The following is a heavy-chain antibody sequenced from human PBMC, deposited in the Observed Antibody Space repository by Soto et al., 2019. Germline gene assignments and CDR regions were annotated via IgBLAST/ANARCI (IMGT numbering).Heavy chain of an antibody. J-gene: IGHJ6*02. CDR3: AREVGDYYGSGRYYGMDV. Sequence: SETLSLTSSVSGGSISSGGYYWSWIRQHPGKGLEWIGYIYYSGSTYYNPSLKSRVTISVDTSKNQFSLKLSSVTAADTAVYYCAREVGDYYGSGRYYGMDVWGQGTTVTVSS. V-gene: IGHV4-31*03. D-gene: IGHD3-10*01. CDR1: GGSISSGGYY. CDR2: IYYSGST.